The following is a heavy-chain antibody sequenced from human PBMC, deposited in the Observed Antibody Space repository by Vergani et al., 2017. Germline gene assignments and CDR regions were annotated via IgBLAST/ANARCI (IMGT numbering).Heavy chain of an antibody. CDR2: INHSGST. J-gene: IGHJ5*02. D-gene: IGHD3-3*01. Sequence: QVQLQQWGAGLLKPSETLSLTCAVYGGSFSGYYWSWIRQPPGKGLEWIGEINHSGSTNYNPSLKSRVTISVDTSKNQFSLKLSSVTAADTAVYYCARAYYDCWSGYYGRVRWFDPWGQGTLVTVSS. V-gene: IGHV4-34*01. CDR3: ARAYYDCWSGYYGRVRWFDP. CDR1: GGSFSGYY.